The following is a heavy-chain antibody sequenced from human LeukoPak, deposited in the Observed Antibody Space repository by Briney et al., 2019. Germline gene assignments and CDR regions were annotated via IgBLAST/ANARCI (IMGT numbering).Heavy chain of an antibody. Sequence: GGSLRLSCVGSGFTFGSYWMNWVRQAPGKGLEWVSYISSSSSTIYYADSVKGRFTISRDNAKNSLYLQMNSLRDEDTAVYYCARDRRRDGYNFRGYWGQGTLVTVSS. V-gene: IGHV3-48*02. CDR3: ARDRRRDGYNFRGY. CDR2: ISSSSSTI. CDR1: GFTFGSYW. J-gene: IGHJ4*02. D-gene: IGHD5-24*01.